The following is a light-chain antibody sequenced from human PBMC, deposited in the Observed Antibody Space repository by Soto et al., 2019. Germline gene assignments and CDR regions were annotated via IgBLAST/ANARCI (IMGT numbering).Light chain of an antibody. CDR1: SSNIGAGYD. CDR3: QSYDSSLKV. V-gene: IGLV1-40*01. J-gene: IGLJ1*01. CDR2: GNS. Sequence: QSVLTQPTSVSGATGQRVTISCTGSSSNIGAGYDVHWYQQLPGTAPKLLIYGNSNRPSGVPDRFSGSKSGTSASLAITGLQAEDEADYYCQSYDSSLKVFGTGTKLTV.